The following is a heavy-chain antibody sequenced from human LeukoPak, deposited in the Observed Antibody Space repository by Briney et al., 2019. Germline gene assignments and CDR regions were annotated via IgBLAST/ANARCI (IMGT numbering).Heavy chain of an antibody. CDR3: AREYRSSGSYFDY. D-gene: IGHD6-6*01. J-gene: IGHJ4*02. V-gene: IGHV4-39*07. CDR1: GGSISSSSYY. CDR2: IYYSGST. Sequence: SETLSLTCAVSGGSISSSSYYWGWIRQPPGKVLEWIGSIYYSGSTYYNPSLKSRVTISVDTSKNQFSLKLSSVTAAHTAVYYCAREYRSSGSYFDYWGQGTLVTVSS.